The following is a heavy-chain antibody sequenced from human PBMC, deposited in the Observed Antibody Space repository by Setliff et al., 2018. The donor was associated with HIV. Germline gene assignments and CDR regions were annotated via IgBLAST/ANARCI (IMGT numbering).Heavy chain of an antibody. V-gene: IGHV4-59*11. Sequence: SETLSLTCIVSGGSIGSHYWSWIRQPPGKGLEWIAYSHYSGSADYNPSLKSRVTISIDTSKSQLSLKLTSVTAADTAVYYCATYYIAVAGTFPYWGQGILVTVPQ. J-gene: IGHJ4*02. CDR2: SHYSGSA. D-gene: IGHD6-19*01. CDR3: ATYYIAVAGTFPY. CDR1: GGSIGSHY.